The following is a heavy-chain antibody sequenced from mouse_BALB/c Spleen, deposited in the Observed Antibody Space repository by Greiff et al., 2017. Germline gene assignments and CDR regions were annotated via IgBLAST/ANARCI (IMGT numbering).Heavy chain of an antibody. Sequence: QVQLQQSGAELAKPGASVKMSCKASGYTFTSYWMHWVKQRPGQGLEWIGYINPSTGYTEYNQKFKDKATLTADKSSSTAYMQLSSLTSEDSAVYYCARGTYYGNWFAYWGQGTLVTVSA. CDR3: ARGTYYGNWFAY. V-gene: IGHV1-7*01. D-gene: IGHD2-10*01. J-gene: IGHJ3*01. CDR2: INPSTGYT. CDR1: GYTFTSYW.